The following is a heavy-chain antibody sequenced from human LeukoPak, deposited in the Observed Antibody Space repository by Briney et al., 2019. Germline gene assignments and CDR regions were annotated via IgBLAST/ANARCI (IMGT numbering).Heavy chain of an antibody. V-gene: IGHV3-7*03. CDR3: AGDQYDTWSRRGNFDS. CDR1: GFTFGKYW. J-gene: IGHJ4*02. Sequence: GGSLRLSCVAFGFTFGKYWMSWVRQAPGKGLEWVANIKLDGSEKNYVDSVKGRFTISRDNTKNSLYLQMNSLRVEDTAVFYCAGDQYDTWSRRGNFDSWGQGTLVIVSS. CDR2: IKLDGSEK. D-gene: IGHD3-3*01.